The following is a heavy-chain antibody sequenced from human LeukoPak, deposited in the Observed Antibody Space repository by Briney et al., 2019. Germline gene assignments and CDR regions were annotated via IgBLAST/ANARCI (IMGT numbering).Heavy chain of an antibody. CDR2: IIPIFGTA. Sequence: SVKVSCKASGGTFSSYAISWVRQAPGQGLEWKGGIIPIFGTANYAQKFQGRVTITADESQSTAYMELSSLRSEDTAVYYCARGYCSSTSCSHLGFDPWGQGTLVTVSS. CDR1: GGTFSSYA. V-gene: IGHV1-69*13. D-gene: IGHD2-2*01. CDR3: ARGYCSSTSCSHLGFDP. J-gene: IGHJ5*02.